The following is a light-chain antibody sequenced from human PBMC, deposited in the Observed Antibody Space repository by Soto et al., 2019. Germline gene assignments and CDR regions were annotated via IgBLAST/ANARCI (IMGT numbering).Light chain of an antibody. CDR3: QQYDNLPLT. Sequence: DSQMTQSPSSLSASVGDKVTTTCQASQDISNYLHWYQQKPGKAAKLLIYDASNLETGVPSRFSGSGSGTDFTFTISSLQPEDIATYYCQQYDNLPLTFGGGTKVDIK. J-gene: IGKJ4*01. CDR2: DAS. V-gene: IGKV1-33*01. CDR1: QDISNY.